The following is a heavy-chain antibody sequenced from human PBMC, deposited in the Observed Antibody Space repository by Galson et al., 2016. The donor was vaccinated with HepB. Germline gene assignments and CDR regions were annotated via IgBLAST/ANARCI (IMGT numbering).Heavy chain of an antibody. J-gene: IGHJ4*02. V-gene: IGHV4-39*01. D-gene: IGHD2-21*02. CDR2: IYYTGSS. Sequence: ETLSLTCTVSGDSISSTSDYWGWIRQPPGKGLEWIGNIYYTGSSYYKPSLKGRVTISVDTSKNQFSLNLSSVTAADTAVYFCARRRQAHDLGGDSYYYFDSWGQGALVTVSS. CDR3: ARRRQAHDLGGDSYYYFDS. CDR1: GDSISSTSDY.